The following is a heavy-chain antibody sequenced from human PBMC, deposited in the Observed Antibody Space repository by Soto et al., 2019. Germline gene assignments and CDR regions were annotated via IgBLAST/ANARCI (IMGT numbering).Heavy chain of an antibody. D-gene: IGHD1-26*01. J-gene: IGHJ4*02. CDR3: ARESGNSGTYDH. CDR1: GYTFTRYA. CDR2: INGGSGST. Sequence: QVPLVQSGSEVKKPGASVKVSCKASGYTFTRYAMHWVRQAPGQGLEWMGWINGGSGSTIYSQKFQGRVASTRDTSASTAYMELSSLTSEDTAVYYCARESGNSGTYDHWGQGTLVTVSS. V-gene: IGHV1-3*01.